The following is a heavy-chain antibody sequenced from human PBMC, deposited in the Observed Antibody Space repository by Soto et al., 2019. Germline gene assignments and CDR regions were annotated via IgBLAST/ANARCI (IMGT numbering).Heavy chain of an antibody. J-gene: IGHJ6*02. CDR2: IFSNDEK. CDR3: ALGRRYCTTSSCFCMDG. V-gene: IGHV2-26*01. Sequence: QVTLKESGPVLVKPTETLTLTCTVSGFSLSKPRVGVSWIRQPPGKALEWLAHIFSNDEKSYGISLKSRLTISNDTPRSQVVLTMTNMDLVDTATYYGALGRRYCTTSSCFCMDGWGQGTTVTVSS. CDR1: GFSLSKPRVG. D-gene: IGHD2-2*01.